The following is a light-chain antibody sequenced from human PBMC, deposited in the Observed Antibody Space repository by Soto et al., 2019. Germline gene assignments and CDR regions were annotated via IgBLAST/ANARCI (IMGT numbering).Light chain of an antibody. CDR3: QQYNNWPGT. V-gene: IGKV3-15*01. J-gene: IGKJ1*01. CDR2: GAS. CDR1: QSVSSK. Sequence: EIVLTQSPGTLSVSPGERATLSCRASQSVSSKLAWYQQKPGQAPRLLFYGASTGATGIPARFSGSGSEIEFTLSISSLQSEDFSVYYCQQYNNWPGTFGQRTKVEIK.